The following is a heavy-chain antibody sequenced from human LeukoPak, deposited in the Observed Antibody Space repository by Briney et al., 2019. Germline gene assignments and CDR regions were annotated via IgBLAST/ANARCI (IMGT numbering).Heavy chain of an antibody. D-gene: IGHD2-8*01. Sequence: GGSLRLSCAASGFTFSSYAMSWVRQAPGKGLEWVSAISGSGGSTYYADSVKGRFIISRDNSKNTLYLQMNSLRAEDTAVYYCAKGGQYATDPYNFDYWGQGTLVTVSS. V-gene: IGHV3-23*01. CDR3: AKGGQYATDPYNFDY. CDR2: ISGSGGST. J-gene: IGHJ4*02. CDR1: GFTFSSYA.